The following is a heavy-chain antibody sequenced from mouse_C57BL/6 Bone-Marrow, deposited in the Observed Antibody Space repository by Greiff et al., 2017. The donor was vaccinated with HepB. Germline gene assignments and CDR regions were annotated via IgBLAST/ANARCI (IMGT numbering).Heavy chain of an antibody. V-gene: IGHV1-62-3*01. D-gene: IGHD2-2*01. CDR2: IDPNSGGT. Sequence: QVQLQQPGAELVKPGASVKLSCKASGYTFTSYWMHWVKQRPGRGLEWIGRIDPNSGGTKYNEKFKGKATLTSDTSSSTAYMQLSSLTSEDSAIYFCASDYGYDERFDYWGQGTLVTVSA. J-gene: IGHJ3*01. CDR1: GYTFTSYW. CDR3: ASDYGYDERFDY.